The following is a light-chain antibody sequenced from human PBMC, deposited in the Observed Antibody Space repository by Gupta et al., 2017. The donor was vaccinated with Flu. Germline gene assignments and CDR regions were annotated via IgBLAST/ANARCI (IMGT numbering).Light chain of an antibody. CDR3: QQDGSSPIT. J-gene: IGKJ3*01. V-gene: IGKV3-20*01. CDR2: GAS. CDR1: QSVSSSY. Sequence: EIVLTQSPGTLSLTQGERATLSCRASQSVSSSYLAWYQQKPGQAPRLLIYGASSRATGIPDRFSGSGSGTDFTLTISRLEPEDFAVYYCQQDGSSPITFGPGTKVEIK.